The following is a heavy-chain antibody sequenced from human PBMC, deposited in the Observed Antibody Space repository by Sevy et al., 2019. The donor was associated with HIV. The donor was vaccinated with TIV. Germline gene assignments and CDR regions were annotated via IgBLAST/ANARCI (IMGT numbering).Heavy chain of an antibody. V-gene: IGHV4-39*01. J-gene: IGHJ4*02. CDR1: GGSISSGSYY. D-gene: IGHD5-18*01. CDR2: MYYDGSA. Sequence: SETLSLTCTVSGGSISSGSYYWGWIRQPPGKGLEWSGTMYYDGSAYYNPSLQSRVSMSVDTSKNKFSLNLSSVTAADTAVYFCARGEDSAMIDYWGQGTLVTVSS. CDR3: ARGEDSAMIDY.